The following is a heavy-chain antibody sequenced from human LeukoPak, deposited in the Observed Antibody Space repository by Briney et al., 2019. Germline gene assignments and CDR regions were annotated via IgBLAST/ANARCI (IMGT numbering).Heavy chain of an antibody. CDR2: IQNTGDT. CDR1: SASISNYY. J-gene: IGHJ6*03. Sequence: SETLSLTCTVSSASISNYYWGWIRQSPGKGLEWIGYIQNTGDTTYNPSLKSRVSISKDMSNNQFSLQLRSVTAADTAVYYCARDRYYYDSSGYYASRYYYYYMDVWGKGTTVTVSS. CDR3: ARDRYYYDSSGYYASRYYYYYMDV. D-gene: IGHD3-22*01. V-gene: IGHV4-59*01.